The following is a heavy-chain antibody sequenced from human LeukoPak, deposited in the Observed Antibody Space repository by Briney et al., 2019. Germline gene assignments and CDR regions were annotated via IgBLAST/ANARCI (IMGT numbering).Heavy chain of an antibody. Sequence: GGSLRLSCAASGFTFSSCEINWVRQAPGKGLEWVSYISISGTTIYYADSVKGRFTISRDNAKNSLYLQMNSLRAEDTAVYYCATAAGTFAFDIWGQGTMVTVSS. CDR2: ISISGTTI. CDR1: GFTFSSCE. D-gene: IGHD6-13*01. CDR3: ATAAGTFAFDI. J-gene: IGHJ3*02. V-gene: IGHV3-48*03.